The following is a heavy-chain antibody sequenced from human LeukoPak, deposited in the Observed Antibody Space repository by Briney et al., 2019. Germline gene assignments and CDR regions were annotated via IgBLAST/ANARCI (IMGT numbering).Heavy chain of an antibody. Sequence: SETLSLTCAVSGGSISSGGYSWSWIRQPPGKGLEWIGYIYHSGSTYYNPSLKSRVTISVDRSKNQFSLKLSSVTAADTAVYYCARGTPLVHSNYAGGWFDPWGQGTLVTVSS. D-gene: IGHD4-11*01. V-gene: IGHV4-30-2*01. CDR3: ARGTPLVHSNYAGGWFDP. J-gene: IGHJ5*02. CDR1: GGSISSGGYS. CDR2: IYHSGST.